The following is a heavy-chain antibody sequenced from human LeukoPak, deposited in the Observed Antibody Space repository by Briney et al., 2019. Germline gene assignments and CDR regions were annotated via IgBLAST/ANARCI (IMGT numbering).Heavy chain of an antibody. D-gene: IGHD6-13*01. J-gene: IGHJ4*02. CDR2: IYHSGST. CDR1: GYSISSGYY. V-gene: IGHV4-38-2*02. Sequence: SETLSLTCTVSGYSISSGYYWGWIRQPPGKGLEWIGSIYHSGSTYYNPSLKSRVTISVDTSKNQFSLKLSSVTAADTAVYYCARNTAAAGLVHWGQGTLVTVSS. CDR3: ARNTAAAGLVH.